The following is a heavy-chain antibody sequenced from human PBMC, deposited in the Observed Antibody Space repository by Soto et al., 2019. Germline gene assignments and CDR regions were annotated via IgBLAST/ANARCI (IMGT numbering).Heavy chain of an antibody. CDR3: ARDVAMPTGLGLGY. D-gene: IGHD4-4*01. CDR1: GFAFTNYG. CDR2: ISNDGTKK. Sequence: QVQVVESGGGVVQPGTSLRLSCAASGFAFTNYGFHWVRQAPGKGLEWVAHISNDGTKKFYADSVKGRFTISRDNSETTVYLHQTSLRPDDTALFYCARDVAMPTGLGLGYWGQGTLVTVSS. V-gene: IGHV3-30*03. J-gene: IGHJ4*02.